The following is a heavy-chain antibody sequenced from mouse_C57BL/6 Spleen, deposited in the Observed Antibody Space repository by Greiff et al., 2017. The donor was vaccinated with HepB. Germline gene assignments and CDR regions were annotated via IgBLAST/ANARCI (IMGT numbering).Heavy chain of an antibody. CDR2: IRSKSNNYAT. V-gene: IGHV10-1*01. J-gene: IGHJ3*01. CDR3: VSPIYYDYDAPFAY. Sequence: EVQLVESGGGLVQPKGSLKLSCAASGFSFNTYAMNWVRQAPGKGLEWVARIRSKSNNYATYYADSVKDRFTISRDDSESMLYLQMNNLKTEDTAIYYCVSPIYYDYDAPFAYWGQGTLVTVSA. D-gene: IGHD2-4*01. CDR1: GFSFNTYA.